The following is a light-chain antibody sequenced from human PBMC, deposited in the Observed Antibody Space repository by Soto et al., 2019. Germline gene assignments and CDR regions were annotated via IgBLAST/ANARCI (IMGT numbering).Light chain of an antibody. CDR1: QSLVHSDGNTY. CDR2: MIS. Sequence: DIVMTQTPLSSPVTLGQPASISCRSSQSLVHSDGNTYLSWLLQRPGQPPRLLIYMISNRFSGFPDRFSGSGAGTDFTLQISRVEGEDFGVYYSMEATHPFTFGLWNKREIK. CDR3: MEATHPFT. V-gene: IGKV2-24*01. J-gene: IGKJ2*01.